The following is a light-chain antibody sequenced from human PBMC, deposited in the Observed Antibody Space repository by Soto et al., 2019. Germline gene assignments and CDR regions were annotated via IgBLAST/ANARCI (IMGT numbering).Light chain of an antibody. J-gene: IGLJ1*01. CDR1: SSDVGSYNY. CDR3: SSYTSSSTLYV. CDR2: EVS. V-gene: IGLV2-14*01. Sequence: ALTQPASVSGSPGQSITISCTGTSSDVGSYNYVSWYQQHPGKAPKLMIYEVSNRPSGVSNRFSGSKSGNTASLTISGLQAEDEADYYCSSYTSSSTLYVFGTGTKVTVL.